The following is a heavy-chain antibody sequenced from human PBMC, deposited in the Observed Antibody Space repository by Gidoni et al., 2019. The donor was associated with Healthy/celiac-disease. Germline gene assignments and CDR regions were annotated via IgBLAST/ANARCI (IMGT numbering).Heavy chain of an antibody. CDR2: IIPIFGTA. J-gene: IGHJ6*03. CDR3: ARAGRSGSYYVVRYYYYYMDV. CDR1: GGTFSSYA. V-gene: IGHV1-69*01. Sequence: QVQLVQSGAEVKKPGSSVKVSCKASGGTFSSYALSWGRQAPGQGLEWMGGIIPIFGTANYAQKFQGRVTITADESTSTAYMELSSLRSEDTAVYYCARAGRSGSYYVVRYYYYYMDVWGKGTTVTVSS. D-gene: IGHD3-10*01.